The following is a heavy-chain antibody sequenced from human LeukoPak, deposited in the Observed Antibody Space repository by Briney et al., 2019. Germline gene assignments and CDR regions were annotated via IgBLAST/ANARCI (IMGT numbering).Heavy chain of an antibody. CDR1: GYTFTGYY. CDR3: ARDYCSSTSCLFDY. J-gene: IGHJ4*02. D-gene: IGHD2-2*01. CDR2: INPNSGGT. V-gene: IGHV1-2*06. Sequence: ASVKVSCKASGYTFTGYYMHWVRQAPGQGLEWMGRINPNSGGTNYAQKFQGRVTMTRDTSISTAYMELSRLRSDDTAVYYCARDYCSSTSCLFDYWGQGALVTVSS.